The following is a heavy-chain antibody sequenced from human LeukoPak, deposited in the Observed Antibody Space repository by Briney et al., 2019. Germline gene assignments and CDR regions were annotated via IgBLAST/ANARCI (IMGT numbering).Heavy chain of an antibody. CDR2: VYHTGST. CDR3: ARTVAAAAPYYLDF. CDR1: GGSMSSFNW. D-gene: IGHD2-15*01. V-gene: IGHV4-4*02. Sequence: SETLSLTCTVSGGSMSSFNWWSWVRQSPAEGLEWIGEVYHTGSTNRNPSLRSRVTISVDNSKNQFSLKLDSVTAADTAVYYCARTVAAAAPYYLDFWGQGTLVTVSP. J-gene: IGHJ4*02.